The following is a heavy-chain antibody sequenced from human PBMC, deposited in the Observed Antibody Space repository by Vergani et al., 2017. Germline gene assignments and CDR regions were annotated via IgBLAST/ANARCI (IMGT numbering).Heavy chain of an antibody. CDR3: ARDNTPRXFDY. V-gene: IGHV3-48*03. Sequence: EVQLVESGGGLVQPGGSLRLSCAASGFTFSSYEMNWVRQAPGKGLEWVSYISSSGSTIYYADSVKGRFTISRDNAKNSLYLQMNSLRAEDTAVYYCARDNTPRXFDYWGQGTLVTVSS. CDR2: ISSSGSTI. D-gene: IGHD2/OR15-2a*01. J-gene: IGHJ4*02. CDR1: GFTFSSYE.